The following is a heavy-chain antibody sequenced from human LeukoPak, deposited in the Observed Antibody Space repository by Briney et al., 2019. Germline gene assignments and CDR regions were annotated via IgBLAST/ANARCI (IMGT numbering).Heavy chain of an antibody. CDR3: ARGVPDSSSWYAEYFQH. D-gene: IGHD6-13*01. CDR2: ISYDGSNK. J-gene: IGHJ1*01. Sequence: GGSLRLSCAASGFTFSSYGMHWVRQAPGKGLEWVAVISYDGSNKYYADSVKGRFTISRDNSKNTLYLQMNSLRAEDTAVYYCARGVPDSSSWYAEYFQHWGQGTLVTVSS. V-gene: IGHV3-30*19. CDR1: GFTFSSYG.